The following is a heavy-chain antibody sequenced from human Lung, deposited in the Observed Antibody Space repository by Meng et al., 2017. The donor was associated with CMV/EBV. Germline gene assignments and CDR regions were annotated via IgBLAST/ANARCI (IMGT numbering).Heavy chain of an antibody. CDR1: RFTFSSYA. V-gene: IGHV3-23*01. D-gene: IGHD3-22*01. Sequence: GEXXKIPCAASRFTFSSYAMTWVGQAPGKALEWVSVISVGGGKTHYADSVQGRFTISRDNSKNTLVLQMNSLRAEDTAVYYCAKVYQWLLIGPFDYWGQGXMVTVSS. CDR3: AKVYQWLLIGPFDY. J-gene: IGHJ4*02. CDR2: ISVGGGKT.